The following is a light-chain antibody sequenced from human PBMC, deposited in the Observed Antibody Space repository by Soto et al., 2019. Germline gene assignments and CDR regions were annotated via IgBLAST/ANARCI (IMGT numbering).Light chain of an antibody. CDR2: GAS. V-gene: IGKV3-15*01. CDR1: QSVGGN. Sequence: EIVITQSPATLSVSPGERATLSCRASQSVGGNLAWYQQKPGQAPRLLIYGASTRAAGIPAWFSGSGSGTEFTLTISSLQSEDFAVYYCQQYSNWPLTFGQGTKVEIK. CDR3: QQYSNWPLT. J-gene: IGKJ1*01.